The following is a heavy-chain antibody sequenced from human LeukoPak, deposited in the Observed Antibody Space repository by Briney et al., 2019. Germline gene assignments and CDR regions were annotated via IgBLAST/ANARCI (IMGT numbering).Heavy chain of an antibody. V-gene: IGHV3-7*01. J-gene: IGHJ3*02. CDR1: QFTFSSYW. D-gene: IGHD6-19*01. CDR2: IKQDGTEK. Sequence: GGSLRLSCAASQFTFSSYWMNWVRQAPGKGLEWVANIKQDGTEKYYMDSVKGRFTISRDNAENSLYLQMNSLRAEDTAVYYCARGYTSPWDRAFDIWGQGTMVTVSS. CDR3: ARGYTSPWDRAFDI.